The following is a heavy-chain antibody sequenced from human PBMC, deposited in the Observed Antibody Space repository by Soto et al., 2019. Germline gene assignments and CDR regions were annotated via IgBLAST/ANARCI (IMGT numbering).Heavy chain of an antibody. J-gene: IGHJ4*02. CDR3: ARDNTGGSGLDY. CDR1: GFTFSSYS. D-gene: IGHD6-19*01. V-gene: IGHV3-21*06. CDR2: ISSSSSYI. Sequence: EVQLVESGGGLVKPGGSLRLSCAASGFTFSSYSMNWVRQAPGKGLEWVSSISSSSSYIYYADSVKGRFTISRDNGMNTLFLQTNSRRAEDTAVYYCARDNTGGSGLDYWGKGTLVTVSS.